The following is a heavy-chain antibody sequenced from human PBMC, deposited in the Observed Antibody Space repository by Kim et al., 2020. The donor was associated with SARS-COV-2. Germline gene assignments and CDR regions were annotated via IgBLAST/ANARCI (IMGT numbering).Heavy chain of an antibody. Sequence: SNSSRALTSADSLKGRLTLSRDNAKNSVSLQKNSLGAEDTAVYYCAGRLDYWGQGILVTVSS. D-gene: IGHD1-26*01. V-gene: IGHV3-48*01. J-gene: IGHJ4*02. CDR3: AGRLDY. CDR2: SNSSRAL.